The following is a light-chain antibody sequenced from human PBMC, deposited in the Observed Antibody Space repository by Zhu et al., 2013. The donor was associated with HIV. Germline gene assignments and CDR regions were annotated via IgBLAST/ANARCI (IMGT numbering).Light chain of an antibody. CDR3: QNYNSDTWT. Sequence: IQMTQSPSSVSASVGDRVTITCRASQGIATWLTWYQQKPGKPPKLLIHAASTLQTGVPSRFSGSGSGTDFTLTISSLQPEDVASYYCQNYNSDTWTFGQGTKVEIK. CDR1: QGIATW. V-gene: IGKV1-12*01. CDR2: AAS. J-gene: IGKJ1*01.